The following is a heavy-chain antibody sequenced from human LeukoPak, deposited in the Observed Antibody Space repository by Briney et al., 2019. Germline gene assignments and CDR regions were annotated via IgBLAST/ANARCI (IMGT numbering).Heavy chain of an antibody. CDR2: IDPSDSYT. J-gene: IGHJ5*02. D-gene: IGHD1-26*01. V-gene: IGHV5-10-1*01. Sequence: TGESLKISCKGSGYSYTNNWISWVRQMPGKGLEWMGKIDPSDSYTNYSPSFQGQVTISADKSISTAYLQWSSLKASDTAMYYCARLRGGSDYEGDWFDPWGQGTLVTVSS. CDR3: ARLRGGSDYEGDWFDP. CDR1: GYSYTNNW.